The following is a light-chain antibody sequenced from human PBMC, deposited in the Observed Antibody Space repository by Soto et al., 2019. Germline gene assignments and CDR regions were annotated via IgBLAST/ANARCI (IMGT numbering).Light chain of an antibody. V-gene: IGLV9-49*01. CDR3: GADHGSGSNFPS. Sequence: QLVLTQPPSASASLGASVTLTCTLSSGYSNYKVDWYQQRPGKGPRFVMRVGTGGIVGSKGDGIPDRFSVLGSGLNRYLTIKNIQEEDESDYHCGADHGSGSNFPSFGGGTKLTVL. CDR2: VGTGGIVG. J-gene: IGLJ2*01. CDR1: SGYSNYK.